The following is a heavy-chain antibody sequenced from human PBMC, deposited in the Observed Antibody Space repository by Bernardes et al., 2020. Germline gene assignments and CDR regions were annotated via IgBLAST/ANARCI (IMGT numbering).Heavy chain of an antibody. Sequence: SETLSLTCTVSGGSVSSGSYYWSWIRQPPGKGLEWIGYIYYSGSTNYNPSLKSRVTISVDTSKNQFSLKLSSVTAADTAVYYCAREGGDGYIWGSYRSFDYWGQGTLVTVSS. CDR1: GGSVSSGSYY. V-gene: IGHV4-61*01. J-gene: IGHJ4*02. D-gene: IGHD3-16*02. CDR3: AREGGDGYIWGSYRSFDY. CDR2: IYYSGST.